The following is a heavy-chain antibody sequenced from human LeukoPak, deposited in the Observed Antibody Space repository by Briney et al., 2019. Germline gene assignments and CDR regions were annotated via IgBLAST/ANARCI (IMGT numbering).Heavy chain of an antibody. D-gene: IGHD3-10*01. CDR3: ARAYGSGSYFY. V-gene: IGHV4-39*02. Sequence: NPSETLSLTCTVSGGSISSSSYYWGWIRQPPGKGLEWIGSIYYSGSTYYNPSLKSRVTISVDMSKNHFSLRLRSVTAADTAVYYCARAYGSGSYFYWGQGTLVTVSS. J-gene: IGHJ4*02. CDR1: GGSISSSSYY. CDR2: IYYSGST.